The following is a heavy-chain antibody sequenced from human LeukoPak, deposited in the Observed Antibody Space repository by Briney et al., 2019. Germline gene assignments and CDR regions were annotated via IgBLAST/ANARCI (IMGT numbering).Heavy chain of an antibody. V-gene: IGHV3-9*01. Sequence: GGSLRLSCAASGFTFDDYAMHWVRQAPGKGLEWVSGISWNSGSIGYADSVKGRFTISRDNAKNSLYLQMNSLRAEDTALYYCAKAFHYYDSSGYYVRDCYYYYMDVWGKGTTVTVSS. CDR2: ISWNSGSI. J-gene: IGHJ6*03. CDR1: GFTFDDYA. D-gene: IGHD3-22*01. CDR3: AKAFHYYDSSGYYVRDCYYYYMDV.